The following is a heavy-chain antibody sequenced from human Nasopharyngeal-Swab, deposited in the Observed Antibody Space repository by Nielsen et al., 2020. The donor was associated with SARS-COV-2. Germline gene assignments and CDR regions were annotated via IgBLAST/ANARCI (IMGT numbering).Heavy chain of an antibody. Sequence: GESLKISCAASGFTFSSYGMHWVRQAPGKGLEWVVVIWYDGSNKYYADSVKGRFTISRDNSKNTLYLQMNSLRAEDTAVYYCARGVPAPAFDYWGQGTLVTVSS. V-gene: IGHV3-33*01. CDR2: IWYDGSNK. J-gene: IGHJ4*02. CDR1: GFTFSSYG. D-gene: IGHD2-2*01. CDR3: ARGVPAPAFDY.